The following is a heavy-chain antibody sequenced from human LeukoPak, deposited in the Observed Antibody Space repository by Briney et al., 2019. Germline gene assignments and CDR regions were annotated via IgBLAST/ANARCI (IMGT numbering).Heavy chain of an antibody. D-gene: IGHD2-2*02. CDR3: ARIPTPRYYYYGMDV. Sequence: GGSLRLSCAASGFTFSSYAMSWVRQAPGKGLEWVSAISGSGGSTYYADSVKGRFTISRDNSKNTLYLQMNSLRAEDTAVYYCARIPTPRYYYYGMDVWGQGTTVTVSS. CDR1: GFTFSSYA. CDR2: ISGSGGST. V-gene: IGHV3-23*01. J-gene: IGHJ6*02.